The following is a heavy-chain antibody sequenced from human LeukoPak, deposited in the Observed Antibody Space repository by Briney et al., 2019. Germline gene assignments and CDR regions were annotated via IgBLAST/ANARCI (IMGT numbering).Heavy chain of an antibody. J-gene: IGHJ4*02. V-gene: IGHV3-48*03. CDR1: GFTFSSYE. CDR2: ISSSGSTI. Sequence: GGSLRLSCAASGFTFSSYEMNWVRQAPGKGLEWVSYISSSGSTIYYADSVKGRFTISRDNAKNSLYLQMNSLRAEDTAVYYCAKTSTYYYDSSGDFDYWGQGTLVTVSS. D-gene: IGHD3-22*01. CDR3: AKTSTYYYDSSGDFDY.